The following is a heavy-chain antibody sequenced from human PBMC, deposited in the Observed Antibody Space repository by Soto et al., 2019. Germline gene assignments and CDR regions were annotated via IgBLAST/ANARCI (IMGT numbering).Heavy chain of an antibody. D-gene: IGHD3-10*01. CDR3: AKDTPSSWYYGSGRGYFDY. V-gene: IGHV3-23*01. CDR2: ISGSGGST. CDR1: GFTFSSYA. J-gene: IGHJ4*02. Sequence: EVQLLESGGGLVQPGGSLRLSCAASGFTFSSYAMSWVRQAPGKGLEWVSAISGSGGSTYYADSVKGRFTISRDNSKNTLYLQMNSLRAEDTAVYYCAKDTPSSWYYGSGRGYFDYWGQGTLVTVSS.